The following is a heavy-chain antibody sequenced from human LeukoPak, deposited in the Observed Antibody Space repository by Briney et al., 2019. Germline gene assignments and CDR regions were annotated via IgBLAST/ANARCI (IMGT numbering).Heavy chain of an antibody. D-gene: IGHD6-6*01. CDR1: GCTFTSFY. CDR2: INPSGDST. V-gene: IGHV1-46*01. CDR3: ARVLSTSRRHDAFDI. Sequence: ASVKVSCEASGCTFTSFYIHWVRQAPGQGLEWMGIINPSGDSTIYARKFQGRVTMTGDMSTSTVYVEMSSLRSEDTAVYYCARVLSTSRRHDAFDIWGQGTMVTVSS. J-gene: IGHJ3*02.